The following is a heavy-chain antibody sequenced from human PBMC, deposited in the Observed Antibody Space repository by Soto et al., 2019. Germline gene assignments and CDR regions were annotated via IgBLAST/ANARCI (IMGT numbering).Heavy chain of an antibody. CDR3: QKDSRSGYSYCFEALDYYYYRMAV. V-gene: IGHV3-23*01. D-gene: IGHD5-18*01. CDR2: ISVSGGST. J-gene: IGHJ6*01. CDR1: EFTFSSYS. Sequence: PGGSLRLSCAASEFTFSSYSMSLVRQAPGKGLECVSAISVSGGSTYYADSVKGRFTISRDNSKNTLYLQMNSLRAQDTAVYYCQKDSRSGYSYCFEALDYYYYRMAVWGQGTTVTVSS.